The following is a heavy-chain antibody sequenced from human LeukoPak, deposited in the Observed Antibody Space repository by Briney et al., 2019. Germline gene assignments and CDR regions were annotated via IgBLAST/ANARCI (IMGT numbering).Heavy chain of an antibody. Sequence: GSSVKVSCKASGGTFSSYAISWVRQAPGQGLEWMGGIIPIFGTANYAQKFQGRVTITTDESTSTAYMELSSLRSENTAVYYCARGRNGYSSPFDYWGQGTLVTVSS. CDR1: GGTFSSYA. J-gene: IGHJ4*02. V-gene: IGHV1-69*05. CDR3: ARGRNGYSSPFDY. CDR2: IIPIFGTA. D-gene: IGHD5-24*01.